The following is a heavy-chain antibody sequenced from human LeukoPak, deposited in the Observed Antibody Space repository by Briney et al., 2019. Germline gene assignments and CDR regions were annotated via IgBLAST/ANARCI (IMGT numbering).Heavy chain of an antibody. CDR3: ATLICSGGSCYPGWFDP. CDR1: GGSFSGYY. Sequence: SETLSLTCAVYGGSFSGYYWSWIRQPPGKGLEWIGEINHSGSTNYNPSLKSRVTISVDTSKSQFSLRLSSVTAADTAVYYCATLICSGGSCYPGWFDPWGQGTLVTVSS. D-gene: IGHD2-15*01. CDR2: INHSGST. V-gene: IGHV4-34*01. J-gene: IGHJ5*02.